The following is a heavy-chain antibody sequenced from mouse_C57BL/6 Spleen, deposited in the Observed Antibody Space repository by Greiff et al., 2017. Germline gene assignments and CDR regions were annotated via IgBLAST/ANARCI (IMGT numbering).Heavy chain of an antibody. CDR3: VRSLLLLRYRAWFAY. D-gene: IGHD1-1*01. Sequence: EVQLQQSGPELVKPGASVKISCKASGYTFTDYYMYWVKQSHGKSLEWIGAINPNNGGTSYNQKFKGKATLTVDKSSSTAYMELRSLTSEDSAVYYCVRSLLLLRYRAWFAYWGQGTLVTVSA. J-gene: IGHJ3*01. CDR2: INPNNGGT. V-gene: IGHV1-26*01. CDR1: GYTFTDYY.